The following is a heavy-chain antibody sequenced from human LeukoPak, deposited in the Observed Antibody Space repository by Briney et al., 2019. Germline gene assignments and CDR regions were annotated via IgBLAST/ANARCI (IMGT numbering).Heavy chain of an antibody. D-gene: IGHD6-19*01. CDR1: GFTFSSYA. CDR3: ARDRGDSSGWPSYYFDY. V-gene: IGHV3-30*04. CDR2: ISYDGGNK. Sequence: PGGSLRLSCAASGFTFSSYAMHWVRQAPGKGLEWVAVISYDGGNKYYADSVKGRFTISRDNSKNTLYLQMNSLRAEDTAVYYCARDRGDSSGWPSYYFDYWGQGTLVTVSS. J-gene: IGHJ4*02.